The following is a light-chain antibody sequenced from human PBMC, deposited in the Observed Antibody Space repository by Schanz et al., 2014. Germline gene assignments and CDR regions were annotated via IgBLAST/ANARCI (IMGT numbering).Light chain of an antibody. CDR2: GAS. V-gene: IGKV3D-15*01. J-gene: IGKJ2*01. CDR3: QQYGDSPLT. CDR1: QSVSIN. Sequence: ETVMTQSPATLSVSPGERATLSCRASQSVSINVAWYQQRPGQAPRLLIYGASTRASDFPDRFSGSGSGTDFTLTISRLETEDFAVYYCQQYGDSPLTFGQGTKLEIK.